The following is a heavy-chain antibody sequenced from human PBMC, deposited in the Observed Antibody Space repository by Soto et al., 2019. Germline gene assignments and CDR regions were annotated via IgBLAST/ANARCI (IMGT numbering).Heavy chain of an antibody. V-gene: IGHV1-2*02. J-gene: IGHJ6*02. CDR3: ARAGRVGVCGGYYYALDV. Sequence: QVQLVQSGAEVKKPGASVKVSCKASGYNFSGYYVHWVRQAPGQGLEWVAWINPNSGGAKFAQKFSGQVSPNKDTRISTSYLGVGGLRLDRTALYYCARAGRVGVCGGYYYALDVWGQGTTVTVSS. CDR1: GYNFSGYY. CDR2: INPNSGGA. D-gene: IGHD2-21*01.